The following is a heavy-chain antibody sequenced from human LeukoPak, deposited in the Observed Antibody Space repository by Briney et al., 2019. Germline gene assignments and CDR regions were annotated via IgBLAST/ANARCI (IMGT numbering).Heavy chain of an antibody. Sequence: GGSLRLSCSASGFTFSSYAMHWVRQAPGKGLEYVSAISSNGGSTYYADSVKGRFTISRDNSKNTLYLQMSSLRAEDTAVYYRVKDRGVAPDAFDIWGQGTMVTVSS. J-gene: IGHJ3*02. CDR1: GFTFSSYA. V-gene: IGHV3-64D*09. CDR2: ISSNGGST. D-gene: IGHD3-10*01. CDR3: VKDRGVAPDAFDI.